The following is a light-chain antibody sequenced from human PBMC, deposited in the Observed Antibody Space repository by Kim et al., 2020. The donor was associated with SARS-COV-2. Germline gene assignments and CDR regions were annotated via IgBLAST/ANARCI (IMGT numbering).Light chain of an antibody. J-gene: IGLJ1*01. CDR1: SSDVGNYNS. CDR3: SSNAGSNNYV. V-gene: IGLV2-8*01. Sequence: QSALTQPPSASGSPGQSVTISCTGTSSDVGNYNSVSWYQQHPGKAPKLMIYEVTKRPSGVPDRFSGSKSGNTASLTVSGLQAEDEAEYYCSSNAGSNNYVSGTGTKVTVL. CDR2: EVT.